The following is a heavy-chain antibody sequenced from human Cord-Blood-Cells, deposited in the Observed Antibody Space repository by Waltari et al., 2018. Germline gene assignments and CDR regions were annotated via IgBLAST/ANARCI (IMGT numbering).Heavy chain of an antibody. CDR1: GGSIHSHY. J-gene: IGHJ3*02. V-gene: IGHV4-59*11. CDR3: ARDQGSGYDAFDI. Sequence: QVQLQESGPGLVKPSETLSLTCTVSGGSIHSHYWSWFRQPPGKVLEWIGYIYYSGRTNYNPSLKSRVTISVDTSKNQFSLKLSSVTAADTAVYYCARDQGSGYDAFDIWGQGTMVTVSS. D-gene: IGHD5-12*01. CDR2: IYYSGRT.